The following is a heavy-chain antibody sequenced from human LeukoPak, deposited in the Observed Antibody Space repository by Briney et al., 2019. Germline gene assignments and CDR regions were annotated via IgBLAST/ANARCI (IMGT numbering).Heavy chain of an antibody. CDR2: IGWNSGGI. CDR1: GFTFDDYA. J-gene: IGHJ4*02. Sequence: GGSLRLSCAASGFTFDDYAMHWVRQAPGKGLEWVSGIGWNSGGIVYADSVKGRFTISRDNAKNSLYLQMNSLGAEDTALYYCVKVTAAGSVDHWGQGTLVTVSS. V-gene: IGHV3-9*01. D-gene: IGHD6-13*01. CDR3: VKVTAAGSVDH.